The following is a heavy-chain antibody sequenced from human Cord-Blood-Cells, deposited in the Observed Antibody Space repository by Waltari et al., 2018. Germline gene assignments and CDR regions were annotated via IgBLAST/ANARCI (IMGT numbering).Heavy chain of an antibody. D-gene: IGHD7-27*01. J-gene: IGHJ6*02. CDR1: GFTFSSYG. Sequence: QVQLVESGGGVVQPGRSLRLSCAASGFTFSSYGMHWVRQAPGKGLEWVAVIGYDGSNKYYADSVKGRFTISRDNSKNTLYLQMNSLRAEDTAVYYCARVGTNWGTDYYYGMDVWGQGTTVTVSS. CDR2: IGYDGSNK. V-gene: IGHV3-33*01. CDR3: ARVGTNWGTDYYYGMDV.